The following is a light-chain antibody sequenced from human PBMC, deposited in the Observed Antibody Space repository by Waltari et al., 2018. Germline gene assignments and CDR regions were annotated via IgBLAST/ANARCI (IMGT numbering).Light chain of an antibody. CDR3: MQGTHWPLT. CDR1: QSLVHSDGNTY. V-gene: IGKV2-30*02. Sequence: DVVMTQSPLPLPVPLGQPASISCTPSQSLVHSDGNTYLAWFQQRPGQCPRRLIYKVSNRESGVPDRFSASGSGTDFTLKISRVEAEDVGVYYCMQGTHWPLTFGGGTKVEIK. CDR2: KVS. J-gene: IGKJ4*01.